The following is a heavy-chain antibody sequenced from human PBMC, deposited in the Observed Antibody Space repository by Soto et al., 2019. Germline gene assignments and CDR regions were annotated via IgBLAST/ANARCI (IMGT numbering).Heavy chain of an antibody. D-gene: IGHD1-1*01. CDR3: VRSRQMESGNDYCLDV. V-gene: IGHV4-30-4*01. Sequence: QVQLQESGSGLVKPSQSLSLTCTVSGVSLNTADTWWSWIRQSPGKGLEFIGYYHSGGSTYYDASFRRRVIISADTSNRQFSLKLSSVTGADTAVYCCVRSRQMESGNDYCLDVWGQGTTVTVSS. CDR2: YHSGGST. J-gene: IGHJ6*02. CDR1: GVSLNTADTW.